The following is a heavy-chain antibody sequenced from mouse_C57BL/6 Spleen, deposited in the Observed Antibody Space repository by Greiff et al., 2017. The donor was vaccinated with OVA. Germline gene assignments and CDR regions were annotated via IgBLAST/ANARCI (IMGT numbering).Heavy chain of an antibody. V-gene: IGHV3-6*01. J-gene: IGHJ3*01. D-gene: IGHD1-2*01. CDR3: ARDRLTGFAY. CDR1: GYSITSGYY. CDR2: ISYDGSN. Sequence: EVKLMESGPGLVKPSQSLSLTCSVTGYSITSGYYWNWIRQYPGNKLEWMGYISYDGSNNYKPSLKNRISITRDTSKNQFFLKLNSVTTEDTATYYCARDRLTGFAYWGQGTLVTVSA.